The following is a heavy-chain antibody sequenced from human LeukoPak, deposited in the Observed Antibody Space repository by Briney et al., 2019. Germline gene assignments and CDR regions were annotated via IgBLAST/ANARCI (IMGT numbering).Heavy chain of an antibody. CDR2: ISDGSNYI. Sequence: GGSLRLSCAASGFTFSSYAMTWVRQAPGKGLEWVSSISDGSNYIYYADSVKGRFTISRDNAKNSLYLQMNSLRDEDTAVYYCARGSYSSGWLIDYWGQGTLVTVSS. CDR1: GFTFSSYA. CDR3: ARGSYSSGWLIDY. D-gene: IGHD6-19*01. V-gene: IGHV3-21*01. J-gene: IGHJ4*02.